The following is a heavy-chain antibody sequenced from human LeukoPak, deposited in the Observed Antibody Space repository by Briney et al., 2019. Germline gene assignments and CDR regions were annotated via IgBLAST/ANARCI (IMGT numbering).Heavy chain of an antibody. CDR1: GFTFSSYW. V-gene: IGHV3-74*01. CDR3: STDPRLLIY. D-gene: IGHD2-8*01. CDR2: TNSDGSST. Sequence: PGGSLRLSCAASGFTFSSYWMHWVRQAPGKGLVWVSRTNSDGSSTSYADSVKGRFTISRDNAKNSLYLQMNSLRPEDTALYYCSTDPRLLIYWGHGTLVTVSS. J-gene: IGHJ4*01.